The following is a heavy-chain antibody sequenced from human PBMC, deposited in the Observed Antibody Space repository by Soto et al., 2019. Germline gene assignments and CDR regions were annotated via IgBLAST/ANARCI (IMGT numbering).Heavy chain of an antibody. CDR2: IIPIYGRP. J-gene: IGHJ4*02. CDR3: ARAPYEDYAVTAPNCFDS. CDR1: GGTFSTLA. V-gene: IGHV1-69*01. Sequence: QVQLVQSGTAVKKPGSSVKVSCKASGGTFSTLAVSWVRQAPGQGLEWMGGIIPIYGRPVYAEKFQGRVTITADESTSRVYMELSSLSSEDTAVYYCARAPYEDYAVTAPNCFDSWGQGTLVPVSS. D-gene: IGHD4-17*01.